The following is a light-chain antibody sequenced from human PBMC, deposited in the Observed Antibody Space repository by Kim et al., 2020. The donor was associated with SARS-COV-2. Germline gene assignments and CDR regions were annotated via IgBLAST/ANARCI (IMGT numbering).Light chain of an antibody. V-gene: IGKV1-5*03. CDR2: KAS. Sequence: DIQMTQPPSTLSASVGDRVTITCRASQCISSWLAWYQRKPGKTPNHLIYKASSLETRVPSRFSGRGSGTEFTLTICSLQPDDFATDYCQQHNSYPWTFGQGTKVNIK. CDR1: QCISSW. CDR3: QQHNSYPWT. J-gene: IGKJ1*01.